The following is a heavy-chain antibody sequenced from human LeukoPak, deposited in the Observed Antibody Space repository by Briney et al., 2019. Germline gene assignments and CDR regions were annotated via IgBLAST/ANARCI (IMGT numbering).Heavy chain of an antibody. J-gene: IGHJ4*02. Sequence: GGSLRLSCAASGFTFSSYGMPWVRQAPGKGLEWVAVIWYDGSNKYYADSVKGRFTISRDNSKNTLYLQMNSLRAEDTAVYYCARDKGEVGATHFDYWGQGTLVTVSS. V-gene: IGHV3-33*01. D-gene: IGHD1-26*01. CDR2: IWYDGSNK. CDR1: GFTFSSYG. CDR3: ARDKGEVGATHFDY.